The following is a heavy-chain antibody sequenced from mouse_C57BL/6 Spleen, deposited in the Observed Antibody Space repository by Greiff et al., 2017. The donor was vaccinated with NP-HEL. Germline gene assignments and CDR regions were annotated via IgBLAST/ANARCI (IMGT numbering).Heavy chain of an antibody. CDR2: IYPGSGST. J-gene: IGHJ3*01. CDR3: AREGLRRGWFAY. D-gene: IGHD2-4*01. CDR1: GYTFTSYW. Sequence: QVQLQQSGAELVKPGASVKMSCKASGYTFTSYWITWVKQRPGQGLEWIGDIYPGSGSTNYNEKFKSKATLTVDTSSSTAYMQLSSLTSEDSAVYYCAREGLRRGWFAYWGQGTLVTVSA. V-gene: IGHV1-55*01.